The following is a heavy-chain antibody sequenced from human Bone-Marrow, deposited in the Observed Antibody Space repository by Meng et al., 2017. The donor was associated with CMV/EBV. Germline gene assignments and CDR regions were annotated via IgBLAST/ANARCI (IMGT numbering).Heavy chain of an antibody. J-gene: IGHJ4*02. V-gene: IGHV3-53*01. CDR2: TYSGGST. Sequence: GVSLRLSCAASGFTASSNYMSWVSPAPGRGLEWVSITYSGGSTYYADSVKGRFTISRDNSKNTPYLQRNSLRAEDTAVYYGAKSTSKRGVVVTPLSWGQGTLVTVSS. CDR3: AKSTSKRGVVVTPLS. D-gene: IGHD4-23*01. CDR1: GFTASSNY.